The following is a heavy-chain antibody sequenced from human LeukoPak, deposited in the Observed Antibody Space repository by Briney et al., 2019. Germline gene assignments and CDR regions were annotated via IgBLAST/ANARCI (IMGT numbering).Heavy chain of an antibody. Sequence: ASVKVSCKASGGTFSSYAISWVRQAPGQGLEWMGGIIPIFGTANYAQKFQGRVTITADESTNTAYMELSSLRSEDTAVYYCATKWFGELLFDYWGQGTLVTVSS. D-gene: IGHD3-10*01. CDR2: IIPIFGTA. J-gene: IGHJ4*02. V-gene: IGHV1-69*13. CDR3: ATKWFGELLFDY. CDR1: GGTFSSYA.